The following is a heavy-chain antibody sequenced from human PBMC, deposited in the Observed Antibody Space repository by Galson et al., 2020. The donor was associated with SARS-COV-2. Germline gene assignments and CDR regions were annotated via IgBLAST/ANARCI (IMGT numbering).Heavy chain of an antibody. Sequence: SEPLSLTCTVSGGSISSSSYYWGWIRQPPGKGLEWIGSIYYSGSTYYNPTLKSRVTISVDTSKNQFSLKLSSVTAADTAVYYCATIPSEMMYSGSYAASGYWGQGTLVTVSS. D-gene: IGHD1-26*01. CDR2: IYYSGST. CDR3: ATIPSEMMYSGSYAASGY. CDR1: GGSISSSSYY. J-gene: IGHJ4*02. V-gene: IGHV4-39*01.